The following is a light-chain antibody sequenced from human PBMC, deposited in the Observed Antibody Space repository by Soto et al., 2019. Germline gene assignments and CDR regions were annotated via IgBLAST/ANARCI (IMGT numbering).Light chain of an antibody. CDR3: SSYTSSSTPYV. V-gene: IGLV2-14*01. Sequence: SLLNPPASLSWSPGQSVNLSRPGNSKEFGGYNYVSWYQQHPVKAPKLMIYDVTNRPSGVSDRFSGSKSGNTASLTISGLQAEDEADYYCSSYTSSSTPYVFGTGTKVTVL. CDR2: DVT. J-gene: IGLJ1*01. CDR1: SKEFGGYNY.